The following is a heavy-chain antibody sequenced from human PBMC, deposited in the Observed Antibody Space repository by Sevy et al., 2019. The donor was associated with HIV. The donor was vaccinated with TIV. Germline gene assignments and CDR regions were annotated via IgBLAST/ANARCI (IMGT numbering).Heavy chain of an antibody. CDR3: AGGWEGAPRATAYYYYYYGMDV. D-gene: IGHD2-21*01. CDR2: IIPIFGTA. CDR1: GGTFSSYA. J-gene: IGHJ6*02. V-gene: IGHV1-69*13. Sequence: ASVKVSCKASGGTFSSYAISWVRQAPGQGLEWMGGIIPIFGTANYAQKFQGRVTITADESTSTAYMVLISLGSEDTAVYYCAGGWEGAPRATAYYYYYYGMDVWGQGTTVTVSS.